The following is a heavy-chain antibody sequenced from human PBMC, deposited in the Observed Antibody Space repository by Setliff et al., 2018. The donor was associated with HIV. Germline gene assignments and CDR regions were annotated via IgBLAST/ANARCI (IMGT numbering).Heavy chain of an antibody. Sequence: KPSETLSLTCTVSGGSISNYYWTWIRQPPGKGPEWMASIQYGDISHYNPSLQSRVTISVDTSTKKFSLYLSSVNETDTAVYYCARSGYTSGFYWVFGAFGVWGQGKMVTVSS. CDR1: GGSISNYY. J-gene: IGHJ3*01. D-gene: IGHD3-22*01. V-gene: IGHV4-59*03. CDR3: ARSGYTSGFYWVFGAFGV. CDR2: IQYGDIS.